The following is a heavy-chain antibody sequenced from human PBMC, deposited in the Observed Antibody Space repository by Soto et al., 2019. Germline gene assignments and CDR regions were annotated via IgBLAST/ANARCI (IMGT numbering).Heavy chain of an antibody. CDR3: AGEKTSYGMDV. J-gene: IGHJ6*02. CDR2: MNPNSGNT. CDR1: GYTFTSYD. V-gene: IGHV1-8*01. Sequence: QVQLVQSGAEVKKPGASVKFSCKASGYTFTSYDINWVRQATGQGLERMGWMNPNSGNTGYAQKFQGRVTMTRNTSISTAYMELSSLRSEDTAVYYGAGEKTSYGMDVWGQGTTVTVSS.